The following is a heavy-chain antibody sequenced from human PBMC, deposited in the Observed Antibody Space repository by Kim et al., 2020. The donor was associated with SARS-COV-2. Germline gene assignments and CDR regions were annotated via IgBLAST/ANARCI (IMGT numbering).Heavy chain of an antibody. Sequence: GGSLRLSCAGSGFIFSNAWMSWVRQAPGKGLEWVGRIKSKYNGGTIDYAAPVKGRFAISRDDSENTLYLQMNSLRTEDTAVYYCTTYDCSTITCVFNNWGQGTLVTVSS. J-gene: IGHJ4*02. CDR1: GFIFSNAW. V-gene: IGHV3-15*01. D-gene: IGHD2-2*01. CDR3: TTYDCSTITCVFNN. CDR2: IKSKYNGGTI.